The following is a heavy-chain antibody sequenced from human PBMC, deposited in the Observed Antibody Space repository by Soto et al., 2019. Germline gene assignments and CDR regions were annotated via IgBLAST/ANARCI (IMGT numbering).Heavy chain of an antibody. CDR3: AKGPEYDILTGCDY. CDR1: GCTFSLSA. J-gene: IGHJ4*02. D-gene: IGHD3-9*01. V-gene: IGHV3-23*01. CDR2: LSGGGSTT. Sequence: EVQLWESGGGFVQPGESLRLSCAASGCTFSLSAMSWVRQAPGRGLDWVSSLSGGGSTTDYADSVKGRFTISRDNSKNRVHLQMISLRAEDTAVYYCAKGPEYDILTGCDYWGQGALVTVSS.